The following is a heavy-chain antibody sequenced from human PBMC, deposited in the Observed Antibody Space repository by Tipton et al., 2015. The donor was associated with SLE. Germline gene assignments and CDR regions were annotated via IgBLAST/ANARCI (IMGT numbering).Heavy chain of an antibody. D-gene: IGHD2-8*01. CDR1: GLTFSSSA. V-gene: IGHV1-58*01. CDR2: IVVGSGNT. J-gene: IGHJ4*02. CDR3: AASLNGAPGHC. Sequence: QLVQSGPEVKKPGTSVKVSCKTSGLTFSSSALQWVRQARGQRLEFIGWIVVGSGNTNYAQKFQGRVSITRDMSTSSTYMELSGLRSEDPAVYYCAASLNGAPGHCWGQGTLVTVSS.